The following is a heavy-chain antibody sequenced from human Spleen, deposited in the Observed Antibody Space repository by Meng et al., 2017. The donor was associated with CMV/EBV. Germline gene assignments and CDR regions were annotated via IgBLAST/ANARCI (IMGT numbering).Heavy chain of an antibody. CDR2: ISSSGSTI. J-gene: IGHJ4*02. Sequence: GESLKISCAASGFTFSDYYMSWIRQAPGKGLEWVSYISSSGSTIYYADSVKGRFTISRDNSKNTLNLQMNSLKTEDTAVYYCAKTRGVGGTDYWGQGTLVTVSS. V-gene: IGHV3-11*04. CDR1: GFTFSDYY. D-gene: IGHD1-14*01. CDR3: AKTRGVGGTDY.